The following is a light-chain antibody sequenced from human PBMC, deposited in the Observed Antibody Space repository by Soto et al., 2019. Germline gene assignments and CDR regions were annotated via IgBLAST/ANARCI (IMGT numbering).Light chain of an antibody. V-gene: IGKV3-15*01. CDR3: QQYNDWLT. CDR2: GAS. CDR1: QSVSST. J-gene: IGKJ4*01. Sequence: EIVMTQSPDTLSVSPGERATLFCRASQSVSSTVAWYQQRPGRAPPLLIYGASTRATDIPARFSGSGSGTEFTLTISSLQSEDFAVYYCQQYNDWLTFGGGTKVEIK.